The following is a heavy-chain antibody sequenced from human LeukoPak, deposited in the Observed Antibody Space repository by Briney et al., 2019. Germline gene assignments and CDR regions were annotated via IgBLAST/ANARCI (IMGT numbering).Heavy chain of an antibody. D-gene: IGHD3-22*01. V-gene: IGHV4-39*01. J-gene: IGHJ3*02. Sequence: PSETLSLTCTVSGGSINNRNFYWGWIRQPPGKGLEWGGSIYYSGSTYYNPSLKSRVTISVDTSKNQFSLKLSSVTAADTAVYYCARPNRSGYTRDAFDIWGQGTMVTVSS. CDR2: IYYSGST. CDR3: ARPNRSGYTRDAFDI. CDR1: GGSINNRNFY.